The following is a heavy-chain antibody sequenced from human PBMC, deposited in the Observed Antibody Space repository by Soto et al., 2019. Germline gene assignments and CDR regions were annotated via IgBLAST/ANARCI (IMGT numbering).Heavy chain of an antibody. J-gene: IGHJ4*02. CDR3: ARLDWRSGRNCEFGAPAFAY. V-gene: IGHV3-23*01. Sequence: EVQLLESGGDLVQPGGSLRLSCAASGFTFSNYDMSWVCQAPGKGLEWVSSVSSSGSSTYYADSVKGRFTISRDNSKNTLYLQMSSLGAADTAVYDSARLDWRSGRNCEFGAPAFAYWGQGHLVTITS. CDR1: GFTFSNYD. D-gene: IGHD2-15*01. CDR2: VSSSGSST.